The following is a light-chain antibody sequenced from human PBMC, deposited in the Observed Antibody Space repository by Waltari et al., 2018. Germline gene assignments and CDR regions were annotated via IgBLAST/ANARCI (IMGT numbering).Light chain of an antibody. CDR3: SSYISSSTLEL. V-gene: IGLV2-14*03. J-gene: IGLJ2*01. CDR1: SSEVGGYNY. CDR2: DVS. Sequence: QSALTQPASVSGSPGQSITISCPGTSSEVGGYNYVSWYQQHRGKAPKLMIYDVSNRPSGVSNRFSGSKSGNTASLTISGLQAEDEADYYCSSYISSSTLELFGGGTSLTVL.